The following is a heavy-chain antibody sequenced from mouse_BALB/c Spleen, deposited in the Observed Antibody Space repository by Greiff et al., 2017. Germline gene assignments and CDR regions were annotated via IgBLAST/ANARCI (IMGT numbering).Heavy chain of an antibody. CDR1: GFTFSDYY. V-gene: IGHV5-4*02. Sequence: EVKLMESGGGLVKPGGSLKLSCAASGFTFSDYYMYWVRQTPEKRLEWVATISDGGSYTYYPDSVKGRFTISRDNAKNNLYLQMSSLKSEDTAMYYCARDPNWDGAMDYWGQGTSVTVSS. D-gene: IGHD4-1*01. CDR3: ARDPNWDGAMDY. CDR2: ISDGGSYT. J-gene: IGHJ4*01.